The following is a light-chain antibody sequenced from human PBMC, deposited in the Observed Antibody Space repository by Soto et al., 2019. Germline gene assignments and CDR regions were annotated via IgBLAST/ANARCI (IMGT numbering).Light chain of an antibody. CDR2: SAA. CDR3: QQSYNAQYT. V-gene: IGKV1-39*01. Sequence: DIPMTQSPSSLSVSIGDSITITCRASQNIGTSLNWYQMKLGRATKLLIYSAATLQSGAPSRFSGGGSGTDFTLTIKNLQPDDFSTYSCQQSYNAQYTFGLGTMLEIK. CDR1: QNIGTS. J-gene: IGKJ2*01.